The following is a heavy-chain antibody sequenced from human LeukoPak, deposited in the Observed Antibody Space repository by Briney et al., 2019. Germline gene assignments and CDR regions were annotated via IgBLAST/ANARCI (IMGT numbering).Heavy chain of an antibody. CDR1: GFTFTSHS. CDR2: ISFDSTYI. Sequence: GESLRLSCTASGFTFTSHSLNWVRQAPGKGLEWVSSISFDSTYIYYADSLKGRFSVSRDNARNSVYLQMNSLRAEDTAVYYCARAGSGRSPDWFDPWGQGTLVTVSS. J-gene: IGHJ5*02. D-gene: IGHD1-26*01. V-gene: IGHV3-21*01. CDR3: ARAGSGRSPDWFDP.